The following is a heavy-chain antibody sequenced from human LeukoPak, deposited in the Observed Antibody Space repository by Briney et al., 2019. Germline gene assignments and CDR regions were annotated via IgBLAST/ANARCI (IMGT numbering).Heavy chain of an antibody. D-gene: IGHD3-22*01. CDR3: TRDLPYAPPDYYDSSGYDFDY. CDR1: GFTFGDYA. Sequence: GGSLRLSCTASGFTFGDYAMSWVRQAPGKGLEWVGFIRSKAYGGTTEYAASVKGRFTISRDDSKSIAYLQMNSLKTEDTAVYYCTRDLPYAPPDYYDSSGYDFDYWGQGTLVTVSS. CDR2: IRSKAYGGTT. V-gene: IGHV3-49*04. J-gene: IGHJ4*02.